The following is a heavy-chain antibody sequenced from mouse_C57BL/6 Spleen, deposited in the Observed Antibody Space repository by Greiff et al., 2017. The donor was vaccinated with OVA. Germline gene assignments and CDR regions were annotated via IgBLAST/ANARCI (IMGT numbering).Heavy chain of an antibody. J-gene: IGHJ4*01. V-gene: IGHV10-3*01. D-gene: IGHD2-2*01. CDR3: VRVGYGYDEGGIMDY. Sequence: EVKLMESGGGLVQPKGSLKLSCAASGFTFNTYAMHWVRQAPGKGLEWVARISSKSSNYATYYADSVKDRFTISRDDSQSMLYLQMNNLKTEDTAMYYCVRVGYGYDEGGIMDYWGQGTSVTVSS. CDR1: GFTFNTYA. CDR2: ISSKSSNYAT.